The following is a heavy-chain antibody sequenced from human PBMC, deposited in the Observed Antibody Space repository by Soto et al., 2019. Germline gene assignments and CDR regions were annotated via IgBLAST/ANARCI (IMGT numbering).Heavy chain of an antibody. J-gene: IGHJ6*02. Sequence: QVQLQESGPGLVKPSETLSLTCTVSGGSISSYYWSWIRQPPGKGLEWIGYIYYSGSTNYNPSLKSRVTISVDTSKNQFSLKLSSVTAADTAVYYCARGGEPTVRLLGLDVGGQGTTVTVSS. V-gene: IGHV4-59*01. CDR3: ARGGEPTVRLLGLDV. CDR1: GGSISSYY. CDR2: IYYSGST. D-gene: IGHD4-4*01.